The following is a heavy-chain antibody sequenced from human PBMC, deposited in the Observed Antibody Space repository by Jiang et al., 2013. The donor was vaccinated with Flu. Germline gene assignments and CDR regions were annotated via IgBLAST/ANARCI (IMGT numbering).Heavy chain of an antibody. D-gene: IGHD3-22*01. V-gene: IGHV3-23*01. CDR2: ISGSGGST. CDR1: GFTSSSYA. Sequence: VQLLESGGGLVQPGGSLRLSCAASGFTSSSYAMSWVRQAPGKGLEWVSAISGSGGSTYYADSVKGRFTISRDNSKNTLYLQMNSLRAEDTAIYYCARGVTMIVVFDGFGAFDIWGQGTMVTVSS. CDR3: ARGVTMIVVFDGFGAFDI. J-gene: IGHJ3*02.